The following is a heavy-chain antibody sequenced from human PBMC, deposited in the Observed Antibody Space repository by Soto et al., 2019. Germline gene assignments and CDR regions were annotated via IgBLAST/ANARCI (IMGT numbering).Heavy chain of an antibody. CDR1: GYTFTSSD. CDR3: ARGAPSGIFGVVIIRTDYDGMDV. CDR2: MNLNSGNT. Sequence: ASVDVSCKASGYTFTSSDINWGRQATGQGLECMGWMNLNSGNTNYTQKLQGRITITRNISISTAYMELSSLRSEDTAVYYCARGAPSGIFGVVIIRTDYDGMDVWGQGTTVTVSS. J-gene: IGHJ6*02. V-gene: IGHV1-8*01. D-gene: IGHD3-3*01.